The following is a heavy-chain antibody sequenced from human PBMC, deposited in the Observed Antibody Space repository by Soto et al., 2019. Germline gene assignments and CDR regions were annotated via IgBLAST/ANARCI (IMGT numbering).Heavy chain of an antibody. CDR2: INAGNGNT. CDR1: GYTFTSYA. CDR3: ARIPLSSSWYYFDY. D-gene: IGHD6-13*01. V-gene: IGHV1-3*01. Sequence: ASVKVSCKASGYTFTSYAMHWVRQAPGQRLEWMGWINAGNGNTKYSQKFQGRVTVTRDTSASTAYMELSSLRSEDTAVYYCARIPLSSSWYYFDYWGQGTLVTVSS. J-gene: IGHJ4*02.